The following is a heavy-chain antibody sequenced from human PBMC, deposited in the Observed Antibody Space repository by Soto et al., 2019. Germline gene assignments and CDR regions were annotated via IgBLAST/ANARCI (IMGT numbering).Heavy chain of an antibody. Sequence: PGGSLRLSCAASGFTFSNYAMNWVRQAPGKGLEWISGISASGASTTYADSVKGRFTISRDNSKNTPYLQMNSLRAEDTGVYYCAKESSASRVSYYYAMNVWGQGTTVTVSS. V-gene: IGHV3-23*01. CDR2: ISASGAST. CDR1: GFTFSNYA. D-gene: IGHD3-10*01. J-gene: IGHJ6*02. CDR3: AKESSASRVSYYYAMNV.